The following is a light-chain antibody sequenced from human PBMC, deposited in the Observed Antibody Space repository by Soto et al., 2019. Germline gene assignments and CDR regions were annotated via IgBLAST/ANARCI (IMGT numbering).Light chain of an antibody. Sequence: QSVLTHPPSPSGTPGQTVTIPCSGSSSNIGTSSVHWYKHLPGTAPKPLIYTNDQRPSGVPDRFSGSKSGTSASLAISGLQSEDEADYYCAVWDDSLNGHVFGAGTKVTVL. V-gene: IGLV1-44*01. CDR2: TND. J-gene: IGLJ1*01. CDR3: AVWDDSLNGHV. CDR1: SSNIGTSS.